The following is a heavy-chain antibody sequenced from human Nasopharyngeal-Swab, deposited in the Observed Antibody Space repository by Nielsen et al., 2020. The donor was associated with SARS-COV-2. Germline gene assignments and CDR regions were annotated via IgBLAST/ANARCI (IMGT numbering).Heavy chain of an antibody. CDR3: AKEDDSSGGGMDV. CDR2: ISGSGGSS. D-gene: IGHD3-22*01. V-gene: IGHV3-23*01. Sequence: GGSLRLSCAASGFTFSNYAMTWVRQAPGKGLEWVSVISGSGGSSHYADSVKGRFTISRDNSKNTMYLEMNSLRVEDTAVYYCAKEDDSSGGGMDVWGQGTMVTVSS. CDR1: GFTFSNYA. J-gene: IGHJ3*01.